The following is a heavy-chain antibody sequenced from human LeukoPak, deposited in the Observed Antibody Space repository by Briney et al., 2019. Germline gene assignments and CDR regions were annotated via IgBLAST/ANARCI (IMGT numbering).Heavy chain of an antibody. D-gene: IGHD1-26*01. CDR1: GGSINRSGYY. Sequence: SETLSLTCTVSGGSINRSGYYWGWIRQPPGKGLEWIGSIYYSGSTYYNPSLKSRVTISVDTSKNQFSLKLSSVTAADTAVYYCAREGWELLAPGAFDIWGQGTMVTVSS. J-gene: IGHJ3*02. CDR2: IYYSGST. V-gene: IGHV4-39*02. CDR3: AREGWELLAPGAFDI.